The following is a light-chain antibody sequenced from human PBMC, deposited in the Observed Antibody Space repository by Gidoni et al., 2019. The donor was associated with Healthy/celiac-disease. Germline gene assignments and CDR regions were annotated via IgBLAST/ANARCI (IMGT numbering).Light chain of an antibody. V-gene: IGKV3-20*01. CDR3: QQYGSSRT. CDR1: QSVSSSY. J-gene: IGKJ1*01. Sequence: EIVLTQSPGTLSLSPGERATLSCRASQSVSSSYLAWYQQKPGQAPRLLIYGASSRATGIPDRFSGSGSGIDFTLTISRLEHEDVAVYYCQQYGSSRTFGQGTKVEIK. CDR2: GAS.